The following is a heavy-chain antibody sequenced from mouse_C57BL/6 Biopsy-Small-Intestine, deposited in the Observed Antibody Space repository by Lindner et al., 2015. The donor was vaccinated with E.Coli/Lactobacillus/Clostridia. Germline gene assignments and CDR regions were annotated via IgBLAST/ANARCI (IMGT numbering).Heavy chain of an antibody. CDR1: GYSFTDYN. V-gene: IGHV1-39*01. D-gene: IGHD3-1*01. Sequence: VQLQESGPELVKPGASVKISCKASGYSFTDYNMNWVKRSNGKSLEWIGVINPNYGTTSYNQNFKGKATLTVDQSSSTAYMQLSSLTSEDSAVYFCARSGYYSYFDYWGQGTTLTVSS. CDR2: INPNYGTT. CDR3: ARSGYYSYFDY. J-gene: IGHJ2*01.